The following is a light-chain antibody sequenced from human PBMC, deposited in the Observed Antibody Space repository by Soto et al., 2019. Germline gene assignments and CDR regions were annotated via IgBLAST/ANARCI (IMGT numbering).Light chain of an antibody. V-gene: IGLV2-14*01. CDR1: SSDVGGYNY. CDR2: EVR. CDR3: PSYTSSSTHV. Sequence: QSALTQPVSVSGSPGQSITISCTGTSSDVGGYNYVSWYQQHPGKAPKLLIYEVRHRPSGISNRCSGSKSGNTASLTISGLQAEDEADFSCPSYTSSSTHVSGTGTKLTVL. J-gene: IGLJ1*01.